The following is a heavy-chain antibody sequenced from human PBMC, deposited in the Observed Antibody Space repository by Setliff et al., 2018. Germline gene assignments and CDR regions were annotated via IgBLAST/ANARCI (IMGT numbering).Heavy chain of an antibody. J-gene: IGHJ4*02. D-gene: IGHD1-1*01. CDR1: GGSLSNYY. Sequence: SETLSLTCTVYGGSLSNYYWSWVRQPPGQGPEWIVEINHSGITKYNPSLMGRVTISVDTSKNQFSLRLSSVTAADTAVYYCARQRRIWNDLDYFDYWGQGTLVTVSS. CDR3: ARQRRIWNDLDYFDY. V-gene: IGHV4-34*01. CDR2: INHSGIT.